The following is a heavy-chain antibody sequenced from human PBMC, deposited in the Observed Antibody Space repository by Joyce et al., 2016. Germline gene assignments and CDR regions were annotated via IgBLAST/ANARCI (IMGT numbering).Heavy chain of an antibody. CDR3: ARDLGLRNGPDGRGFDF. Sequence: QVQLVQSGAEVKKHRSSVKVSCKASGGTFRSNAISWVRQAPGQGLEWMVGFILTLNPRNYAPKFHGRVTFTADASTSTAYMELTSLTSEDTAFYYCARDLGLRNGPDGRGFDFWGQGTLVTVSS. CDR1: GGTFRSNA. CDR2: FILTLNPR. V-gene: IGHV1-69*01. J-gene: IGHJ4*02. D-gene: IGHD1-1*01.